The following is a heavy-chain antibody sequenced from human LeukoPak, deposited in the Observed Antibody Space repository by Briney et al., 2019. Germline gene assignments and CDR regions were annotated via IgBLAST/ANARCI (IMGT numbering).Heavy chain of an antibody. J-gene: IGHJ4*02. D-gene: IGHD3-10*01. CDR1: GFTFNYYW. V-gene: IGHV3-7*01. CDR2: IKEDGSER. CDR3: ARERMYSGSGSTYPYYDY. Sequence: KTGGSLRLSCAASGFTFNYYWMTWVRQGPGKGLEWVATIKEDGSERYYVESVKGRFTISRDNAKNSLYLEMNSLRAEDTAEYFCARERMYSGSGSTYPYYDYWGQGTLVTVSS.